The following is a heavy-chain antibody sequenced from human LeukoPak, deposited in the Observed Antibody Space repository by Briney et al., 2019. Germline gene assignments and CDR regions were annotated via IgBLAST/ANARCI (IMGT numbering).Heavy chain of an antibody. J-gene: IGHJ4*02. CDR1: GGTFSSYA. CDR3: ASSGYSSSWYYFDY. D-gene: IGHD6-13*01. Sequence: SVKVSCKASGGTFSSYAISWVRQAPGQGLEWMGGINPIFGTANYAQKFQGRVTITADESTSTAYMELSSLRSEDTAVYYCASSGYSSSWYYFDYWGQGTLVTVSS. V-gene: IGHV1-69*01. CDR2: INPIFGTA.